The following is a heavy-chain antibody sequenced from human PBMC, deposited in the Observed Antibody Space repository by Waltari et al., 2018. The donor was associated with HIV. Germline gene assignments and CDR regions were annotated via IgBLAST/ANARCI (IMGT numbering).Heavy chain of an antibody. V-gene: IGHV4-30-2*01. CDR3: ARDRRGYCSSTSCGDYYYGMDV. Sequence: QLQLQESGSGLVKPSQTLSLTCAVSGGSISRGGYSRSWIRQPPGTGLDVLGYIYHSGSTYYNPSLKSRVTISVDRSKNQFSLKLSSVTAADTVVYYCARDRRGYCSSTSCGDYYYGMDVWGQGTTVTVSS. D-gene: IGHD2-2*01. CDR2: IYHSGST. J-gene: IGHJ6*02. CDR1: GGSISRGGYS.